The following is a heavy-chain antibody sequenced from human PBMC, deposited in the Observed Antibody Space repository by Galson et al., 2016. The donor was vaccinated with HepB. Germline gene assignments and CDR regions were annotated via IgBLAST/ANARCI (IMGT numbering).Heavy chain of an antibody. CDR1: GFTFSDYY. CDR2: ISSSGSTM. V-gene: IGHV3-11*01. J-gene: IGHJ6*02. D-gene: IGHD5-12*01. Sequence: SLRLSCAASGFTFSDYYMGWIRQAPGKWLEWVAYISSSGSTMSYADSVKGRFTISRDNAKNLLFLQMNNLRADDTAVYYCARDGLRIAVKYYFAMDVWGQGTTVTVSS. CDR3: ARDGLRIAVKYYFAMDV.